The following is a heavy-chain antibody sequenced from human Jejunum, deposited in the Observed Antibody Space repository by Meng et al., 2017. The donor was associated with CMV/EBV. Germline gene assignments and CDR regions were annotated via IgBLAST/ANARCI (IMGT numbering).Heavy chain of an antibody. Sequence: QQQLQESGPGPVKASEPLSLTCTVSSASISDSSYYWGWIRQPPGKGLEWIGSVYYSGSTYYNPSLESRVTISVDTSKNQFSLKLTSVTAADTATYYCARDPTPDGSDYWGRGTLVTVSS. V-gene: IGHV4-39*07. CDR2: VYYSGST. CDR1: SASISDSSYY. D-gene: IGHD3-10*01. CDR3: ARDPTPDGSDY. J-gene: IGHJ4*02.